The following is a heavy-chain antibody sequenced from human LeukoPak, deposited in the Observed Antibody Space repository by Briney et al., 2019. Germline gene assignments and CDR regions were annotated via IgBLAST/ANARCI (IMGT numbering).Heavy chain of an antibody. D-gene: IGHD4-17*01. CDR1: GYTFTSYG. CDR3: ARVPTTVTTFYAFDI. J-gene: IGHJ3*02. CDR2: ISAYNDNT. Sequence: GASVKVSCKASGYTFTSYGISWVPQASGQGLEWMGWISAYNDNTNYAQKLQGRVTMTTDTSTSTAYMELGSLTSDDTAVYYCARVPTTVTTFYAFDIWGQGTMVTVSS. V-gene: IGHV1-18*01.